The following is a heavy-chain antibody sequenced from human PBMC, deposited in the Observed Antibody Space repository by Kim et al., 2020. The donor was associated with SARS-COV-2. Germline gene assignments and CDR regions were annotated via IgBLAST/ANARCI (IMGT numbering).Heavy chain of an antibody. CDR1: GGSFSGYY. CDR3: AGGGRPGPGVTIIYYDYYMDV. CDR2: INHSGST. Sequence: SETLSLTCAVYGGSFSGYYWSWIRQPPGKGLEWIGEINHSGSTNYYPSLKSRVTISVDTSKNKFSLKLSSVTAADTTVYYCAGGGRPGPGVTIIYYDYYMDVWGKGTPVTVSS. V-gene: IGHV4-34*01. J-gene: IGHJ6*03. D-gene: IGHD5-12*01.